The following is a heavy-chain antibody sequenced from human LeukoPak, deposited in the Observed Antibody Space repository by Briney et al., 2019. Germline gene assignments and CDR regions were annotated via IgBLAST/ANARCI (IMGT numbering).Heavy chain of an antibody. CDR1: GGTFSSYA. D-gene: IGHD5-12*01. J-gene: IGHJ4*02. CDR2: IIPIFGTA. Sequence: ASVKVSCKASGGTFSSYAISWVRQAPGQGLEWMGGIIPIFGTANYVQKFQGRVTITADESTSTAYMELSSLRSEDTAVYYCARDKSGYGGYYFDYWGQGTLVTVSP. V-gene: IGHV1-69*13. CDR3: ARDKSGYGGYYFDY.